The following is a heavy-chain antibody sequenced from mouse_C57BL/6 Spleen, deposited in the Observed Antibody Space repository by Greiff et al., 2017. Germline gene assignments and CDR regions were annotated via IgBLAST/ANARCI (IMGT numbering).Heavy chain of an antibody. CDR1: GYAFSSSW. D-gene: IGHD2-5*01. V-gene: IGHV1-82*01. CDR2: IYPGDGDT. J-gene: IGHJ2*02. Sequence: VQLQQSGPELVKPGASVKISCKASGYAFSSSWMNWVKQRPGKGLAWIGRIYPGDGDTNYNGKFKGKATLTADKSSSTAAMQLSSLTSEDAAVYVCVRGAYYSNYVDYWGQGTSLTVSS. CDR3: VRGAYYSNYVDY.